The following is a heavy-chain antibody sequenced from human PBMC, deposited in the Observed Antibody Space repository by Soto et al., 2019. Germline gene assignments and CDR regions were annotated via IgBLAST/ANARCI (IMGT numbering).Heavy chain of an antibody. CDR2: MYHSGST. CDR3: PRVLDY. J-gene: IGHJ4*02. V-gene: IGHV4-30-2*01. Sequence: SETLSLTCAVSGGSISSGGYSWSWIRQPPGKGLEWIGYMYHSGSTYYNPSLKSRVTISVDRSKNQFSLKLSSVTAADTAVYCCPRVLDYWGQGTLVTVSS. CDR1: GGSISSGGYS.